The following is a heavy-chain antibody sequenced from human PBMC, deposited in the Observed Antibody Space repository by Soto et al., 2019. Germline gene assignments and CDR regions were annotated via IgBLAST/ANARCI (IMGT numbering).Heavy chain of an antibody. J-gene: IGHJ4*02. CDR3: ARGFYGSDTYYFDY. CDR2: MNPNSGNT. V-gene: IGHV1-8*01. D-gene: IGHD3-10*01. Sequence: WASVKVSCKASGYTFTSYDINWVRQATGQGLEWMGWMNPNSGNTGYAQKFQGRVTMTRNTSISTAYMGLSSLRSEDTAVYYCARGFYGSDTYYFDYWGQGTLVTVSS. CDR1: GYTFTSYD.